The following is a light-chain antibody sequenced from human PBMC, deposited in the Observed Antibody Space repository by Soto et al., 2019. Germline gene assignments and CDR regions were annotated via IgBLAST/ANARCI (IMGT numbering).Light chain of an antibody. Sequence: DIVMTQSPDSLAVSLGERATINCKSSQSVLYSSNNKNYLAWYQQKPGQPPKLLIYWASTRESGVPDRFSGSGSGTDFTLTISSLQAEDVAVYYCQQYYSPPLPYTFGQGTKLEIK. CDR3: QQYYSPPLPYT. CDR2: WAS. J-gene: IGKJ2*01. V-gene: IGKV4-1*01. CDR1: QSVLYSSNNKNY.